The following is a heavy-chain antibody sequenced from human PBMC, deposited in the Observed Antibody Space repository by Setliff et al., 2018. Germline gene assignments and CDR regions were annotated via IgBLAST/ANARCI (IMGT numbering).Heavy chain of an antibody. CDR2: INWNGDRT. D-gene: IGHD4-17*01. V-gene: IGHV3-20*04. J-gene: IGHJ4*02. Sequence: GGSLRLSCAASGFTFDVYDLNWVRQAPGKGLEWVSSINWNGDRTGYADSVKGRFTISRDNAKNSLYLQMNRLRAEDTALYYCAKDRGRDYGDYKQSFDFWGQGTLVTVSS. CDR1: GFTFDVYD. CDR3: AKDRGRDYGDYKQSFDF.